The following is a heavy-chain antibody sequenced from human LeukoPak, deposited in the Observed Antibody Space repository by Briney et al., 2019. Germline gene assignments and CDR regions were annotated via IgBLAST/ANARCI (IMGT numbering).Heavy chain of an antibody. CDR2: IYYSGST. V-gene: IGHV4-59*01. D-gene: IGHD5-12*01. CDR1: GGSISSYY. J-gene: IGHJ4*02. CDR3: ARGVATNY. Sequence: SETLSLTCTVSGGSISSYYWSWIRQPPGKGLEWIGYIYYSGSTNYNPSLKSRVTISVDTSKNQFSLRLSSVTAADTAVYYCARGVATNYWGQGTLVTVSS.